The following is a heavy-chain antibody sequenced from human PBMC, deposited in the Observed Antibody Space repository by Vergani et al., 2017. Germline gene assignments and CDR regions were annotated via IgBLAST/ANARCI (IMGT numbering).Heavy chain of an antibody. CDR3: SRRKQQLYYFDY. CDR2: ISYDGSNK. D-gene: IGHD6-13*01. J-gene: IGHJ4*02. V-gene: IGHV3-30*03. Sequence: QVQLVESGGGVVQPGRSLRLSCAASGFTFSSYGMHWVRQAPGKGLEWVAVISYDGSNKYYADSVKGRFTISRDNSKNSLYLQMNSLRAEDTAVYYCSRRKQQLYYFDYWGQGTLVTVSS. CDR1: GFTFSSYG.